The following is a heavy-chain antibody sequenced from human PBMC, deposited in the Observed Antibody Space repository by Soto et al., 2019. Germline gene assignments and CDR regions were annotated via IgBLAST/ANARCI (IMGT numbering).Heavy chain of an antibody. D-gene: IGHD1-26*01. CDR3: ARGLDRRSYSRSSGDY. J-gene: IGHJ4*02. CDR2: IIPIFGTA. V-gene: IGHV1-69*13. CDR1: GGTFSSYA. Sequence: GASVKVSCKASGGTFSSYAISWVRQAPGQGLEWMGGIIPIFGTANYAQKFQGRVTITADESTSTAYMELSSLRSEDTAVYYCARGLDRRSYSRSSGDYWGQGNLVTVSS.